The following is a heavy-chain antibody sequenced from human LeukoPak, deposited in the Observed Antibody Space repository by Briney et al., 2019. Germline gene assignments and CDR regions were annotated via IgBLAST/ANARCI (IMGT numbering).Heavy chain of an antibody. V-gene: IGHV3-7*01. Sequence: GGSLRLSCAASGFRFNTYWMSWVRQAPGKGLEWVANIKQDGNEKYYADSVKGRFTISRDNAKNSLYLQMHSLRAEDTAVYYCARDLMGWDLHYFDYWGQGTLVTVSS. CDR1: GFRFNTYW. D-gene: IGHD1-26*01. CDR2: IKQDGNEK. CDR3: ARDLMGWDLHYFDY. J-gene: IGHJ4*02.